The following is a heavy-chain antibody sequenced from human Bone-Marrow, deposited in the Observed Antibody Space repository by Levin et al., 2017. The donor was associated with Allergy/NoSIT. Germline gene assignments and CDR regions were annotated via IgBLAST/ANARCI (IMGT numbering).Heavy chain of an antibody. V-gene: IGHV4-30-2*01. Sequence: SETLSLTCAVSGGSISSGGYSWSWIRQPPGTGLEWIGYIYHSGSTYYNPSLKSRVTISVDRSKNQFSLKLSSVTAADTAVYYCARGKVEVYCSGGSCSNMRDYGMDVWGQGTTVTVSS. CDR1: GGSISSGGYS. CDR2: IYHSGST. J-gene: IGHJ6*02. D-gene: IGHD2-15*01. CDR3: ARGKVEVYCSGGSCSNMRDYGMDV.